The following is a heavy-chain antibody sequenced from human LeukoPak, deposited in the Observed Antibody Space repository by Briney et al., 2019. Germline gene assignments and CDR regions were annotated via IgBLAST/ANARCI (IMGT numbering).Heavy chain of an antibody. J-gene: IGHJ4*02. CDR3: TPTGYSSDY. V-gene: IGHV3-73*01. D-gene: IGHD6-13*01. CDR1: GFTFSGSA. Sequence: GGSLRLSCAASGFTFSGSAMHWVRQASGQGQEWVGRIRSKANSYATAYAASVKGRFTISRDDSKNTAYLEMNSLETEDTAVYYCTPTGYSSDYWGQGTLVTVSS. CDR2: IRSKANSYAT.